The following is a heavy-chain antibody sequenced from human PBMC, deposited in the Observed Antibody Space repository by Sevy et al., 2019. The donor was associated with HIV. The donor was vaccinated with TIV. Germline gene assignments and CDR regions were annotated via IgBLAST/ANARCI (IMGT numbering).Heavy chain of an antibody. CDR2: INSDSGVT. V-gene: IGHV1-2*02. Sequence: ASVKVSCKASGYIFTDYYIHWVRQAPGQGLEWMAWINSDSGVTNYAQRFQGEVTVTRDTSPSTAYLELIRLRSNDTAIYYCARLTTKPTSDLYGMDVWGQGTTVTVSS. J-gene: IGHJ6*02. CDR1: GYIFTDYY. D-gene: IGHD4-17*01. CDR3: ARLTTKPTSDLYGMDV.